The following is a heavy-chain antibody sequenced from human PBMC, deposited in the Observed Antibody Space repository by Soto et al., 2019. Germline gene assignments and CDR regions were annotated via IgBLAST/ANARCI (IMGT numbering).Heavy chain of an antibody. D-gene: IGHD4-17*01. CDR2: IYYSGST. V-gene: IGHV4-31*03. CDR1: GVSISSGGYY. CDR3: ARVQRDYGDCFDY. Sequence: SETLSLTCTVSGVSISSGGYYWSWIRQHPGKGLEWIGYIYYSGSTYYNPSLKSRVTISVDTSKNQFSLKLSSVTAADTAVYYCARVQRDYGDCFDYWGQGTLVTVSS. J-gene: IGHJ4*02.